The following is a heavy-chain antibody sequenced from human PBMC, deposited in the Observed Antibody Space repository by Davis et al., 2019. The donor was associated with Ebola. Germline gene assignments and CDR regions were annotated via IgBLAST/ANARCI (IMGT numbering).Heavy chain of an antibody. D-gene: IGHD3-22*01. Sequence: SVKVSCKASGGTFSNYAISWVRQAPGQGLEWMGRIIPILGIANYAQKFQGRVTITADKSTSTAYMELSSLRSEDTAVYYCARRAFYYDSSGYSYWFDPWGQGTLVTVSS. CDR1: GGTFSNYA. J-gene: IGHJ5*02. CDR3: ARRAFYYDSSGYSYWFDP. CDR2: IIPILGIA. V-gene: IGHV1-69*04.